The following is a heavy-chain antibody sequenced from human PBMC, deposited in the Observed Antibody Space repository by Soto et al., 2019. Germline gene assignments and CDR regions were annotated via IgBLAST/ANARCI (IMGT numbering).Heavy chain of an antibody. V-gene: IGHV1-46*01. Sequence: ASVKVSCKASGYTFTSYYMHWVRQAPGQGLEWMGIINPSGGSTSYAQKFQGRVTMTRDTSTSTVYMELSSLRSEDTAVYYCARARAAAPPRLVMDVWGNGTTVTVSS. J-gene: IGHJ6*04. CDR1: GYTFTSYY. CDR3: ARARAAAPPRLVMDV. D-gene: IGHD6-25*01. CDR2: INPSGGST.